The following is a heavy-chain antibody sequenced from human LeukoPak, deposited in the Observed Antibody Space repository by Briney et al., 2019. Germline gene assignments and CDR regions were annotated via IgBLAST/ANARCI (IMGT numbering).Heavy chain of an antibody. Sequence: GGSLRLSCAASGFMVSSYWMHWVRQAPGKGLLWVSHTNNDGSGTKYADPVKGRFTISRDNAQNTLYLQMNSLTAEDTAVYYCAREVATHFDYWGQGTLVTVSS. CDR2: TNNDGSGT. V-gene: IGHV3-74*01. D-gene: IGHD5-12*01. J-gene: IGHJ4*02. CDR3: AREVATHFDY. CDR1: GFMVSSYW.